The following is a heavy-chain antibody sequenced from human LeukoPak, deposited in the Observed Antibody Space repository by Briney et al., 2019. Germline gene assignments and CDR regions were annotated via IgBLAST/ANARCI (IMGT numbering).Heavy chain of an antibody. CDR3: ARHEGMATITPFDY. D-gene: IGHD5-12*01. Sequence: PSETLPLTCTVSGGSITSRTYYWGWIRQPPGKGLEWIGSIYYSGSTYYYPSLKSRVIISVDTSKNQFSLKLNSVTAADTAVYYCARHEGMATITPFDYWGQGTLVTVSS. J-gene: IGHJ4*02. CDR1: GGSITSRTYY. CDR2: IYYSGST. V-gene: IGHV4-39*01.